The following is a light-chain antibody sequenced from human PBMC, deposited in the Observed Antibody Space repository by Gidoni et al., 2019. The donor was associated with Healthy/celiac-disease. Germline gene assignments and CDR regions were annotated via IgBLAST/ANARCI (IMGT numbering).Light chain of an antibody. Sequence: EMVLTQSPATLSLSPGERATLSCRASQSVSSYLAWYQQKPGQAPRLLIYDASNRATGIPARFSGSGSGTDFTLTISSLEPEAFAVYYCQPRSNWPLTFGGGTKVEI. CDR1: QSVSSY. CDR2: DAS. J-gene: IGKJ4*01. V-gene: IGKV3-11*01. CDR3: QPRSNWPLT.